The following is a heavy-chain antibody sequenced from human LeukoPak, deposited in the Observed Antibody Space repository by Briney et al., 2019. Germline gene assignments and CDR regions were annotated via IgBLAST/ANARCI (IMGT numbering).Heavy chain of an antibody. V-gene: IGHV2-5*02. CDR2: IYWDDDR. Sequence: SGPTLVEPTQTLTLTCTFSGFSLSTSGVGVGWIRQPPGKALEWLALIYWDDDRHYSASLKSRLTITKDTSKNQVVLTMSNMDPVDTAAYYCTHMPMAVEKNIGWFDFWGQGPLVTVSS. J-gene: IGHJ4*02. CDR1: GFSLSTSGVG. CDR3: THMPMAVEKNIGWFDF. D-gene: IGHD6-19*01.